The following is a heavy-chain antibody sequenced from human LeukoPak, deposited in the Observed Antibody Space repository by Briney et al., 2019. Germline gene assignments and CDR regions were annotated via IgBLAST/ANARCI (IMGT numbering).Heavy chain of an antibody. J-gene: IGHJ4*02. V-gene: IGHV3-30*03. CDR1: GFTFNSFG. Sequence: TGGSLRLSCAASGFTFNSFGMHWVRQAPGKGLEWVAVISYDGSNKYFADSVKGRFTISRDNSKNTLYLQMNSLRAEDTAVYYCARDLSIAARPAFDYWGQGTLVTVSS. CDR3: ARDLSIAARPAFDY. CDR2: ISYDGSNK. D-gene: IGHD6-6*01.